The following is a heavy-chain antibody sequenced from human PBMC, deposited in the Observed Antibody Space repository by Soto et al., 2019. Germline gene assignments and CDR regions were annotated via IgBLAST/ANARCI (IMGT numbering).Heavy chain of an antibody. CDR1: GYTFTGYY. D-gene: IGHD1-26*01. CDR3: ASAKTSGPGGGTTTSFDY. Sequence: ASVKVSCKASGYTFTGYYMHWVRQAPGQGFEWMGWINPNSGGTNYAQKFQGWVTMTRDTSISTAYMELSRLRSDDTAVYYCASAKTSGPGGGTTTSFDYWGQGTLVTVSS. V-gene: IGHV1-2*04. CDR2: INPNSGGT. J-gene: IGHJ4*02.